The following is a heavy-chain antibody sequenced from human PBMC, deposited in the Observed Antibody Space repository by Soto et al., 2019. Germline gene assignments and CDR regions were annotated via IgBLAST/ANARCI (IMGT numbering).Heavy chain of an antibody. CDR1: VYSISSGYY. V-gene: IGHV4-38-2*01. CDR2: IYHSGST. D-gene: IGHD2-15*01. CDR3: ARFLGYCSGGSCLTIELGY. J-gene: IGHJ4*02. Sequence: SETLSLTCAVSVYSISSGYYWGWIRQPPGEGLEWIGSIYHSGSTYYNPSLKSRVTISVDTSKNQFSLKLSSVTAADTAVYYCARFLGYCSGGSCLTIELGYWGQGTLVTVSS.